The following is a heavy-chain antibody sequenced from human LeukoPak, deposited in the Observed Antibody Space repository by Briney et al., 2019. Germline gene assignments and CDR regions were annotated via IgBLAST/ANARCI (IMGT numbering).Heavy chain of an antibody. CDR2: IYYSGST. CDR1: GGSISSSSYY. D-gene: IGHD3-10*01. CDR3: ARHITNSGSAFDL. Sequence: SETLSLTCTVSGGSISSSSYYWGWIRQPPGKGLEWIGSIYYSGSTYYNPSLKSRVTISVDTSKNQFSLKLSSVTAADTAVYYCARHITNSGSAFDLWGRGTLVTVSS. J-gene: IGHJ2*01. V-gene: IGHV4-39*01.